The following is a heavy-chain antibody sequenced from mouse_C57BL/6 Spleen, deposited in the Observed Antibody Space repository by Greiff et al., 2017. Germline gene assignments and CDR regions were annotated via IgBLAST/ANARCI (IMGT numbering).Heavy chain of an antibody. Sequence: ESGPGLVKPSQSLSLTCSVTGYSITSGYYWNWIRQFPGNKLEWMGYISYDGSNIYNPSLKNRISITRDTSKNQFFLKLNSVTTEDTATYYCARDRGTYFDYWGQGTTLTVSS. J-gene: IGHJ2*01. CDR3: ARDRGTYFDY. CDR1: GYSITSGYY. CDR2: ISYDGSN. V-gene: IGHV3-6*01. D-gene: IGHD2-14*01.